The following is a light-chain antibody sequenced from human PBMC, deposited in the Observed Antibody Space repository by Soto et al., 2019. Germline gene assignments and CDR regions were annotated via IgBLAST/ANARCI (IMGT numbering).Light chain of an antibody. J-gene: IGLJ2*01. Sequence: QSALTQPASVSGSPGQSITISCTGTSSDVGSYNLVSWYQQHPGKAPKLMIYEGSKRPSGVSNRFSGSKSGNTASLTISGLQAEDEADYYCCSYAGSSTWVVFGGGTLLTVL. CDR3: CSYAGSSTWVV. V-gene: IGLV2-23*01. CDR1: SSDVGSYNL. CDR2: EGS.